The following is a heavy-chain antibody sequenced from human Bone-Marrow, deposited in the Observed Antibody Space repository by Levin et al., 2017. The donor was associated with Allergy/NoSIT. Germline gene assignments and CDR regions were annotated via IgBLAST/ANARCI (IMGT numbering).Heavy chain of an antibody. D-gene: IGHD4-23*01. Sequence: GGSLRLSCAASGFTFNNYAMSWVRQAPGKGLEWVSAITNSGRTYYTDSVKGRFTVSRDNSKNTLYLQMNSLRADDTAVYYCAKEMTTVVPVFDYWGQGTLVTVSS. V-gene: IGHV3-23*01. CDR3: AKEMTTVVPVFDY. J-gene: IGHJ4*02. CDR2: ITNSGRT. CDR1: GFTFNNYA.